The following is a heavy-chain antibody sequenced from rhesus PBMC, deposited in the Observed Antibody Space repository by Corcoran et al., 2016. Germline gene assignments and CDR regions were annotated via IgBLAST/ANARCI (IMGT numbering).Heavy chain of an antibody. CDR3: SRDDYRSS. J-gene: IGHJ4*01. D-gene: IGHD4-29*01. Sequence: DVQLVESGGGLVQPGGSLRLACAASGFTFGDYAMHWVRQAPGKGLEWVSTISNIGRTVDYADSVKGRFTVSRDNAKNSLSLQMSNLRAEDTALYYCSRDDYRSSWGQGVLVTVSS. V-gene: IGHV3-183*02. CDR2: ISNIGRTV. CDR1: GFTFGDYA.